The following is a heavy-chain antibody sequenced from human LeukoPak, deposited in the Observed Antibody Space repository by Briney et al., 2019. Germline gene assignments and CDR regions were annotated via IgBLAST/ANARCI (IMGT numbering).Heavy chain of an antibody. Sequence: GGSLRLSCAASGFTFSSYSMNWVRQAPGKGLEWVSSISSSSSYIYYADSVKGRFTISRDNAKNSLYLQMNSLRAEDTALYYCARDLSVVRGVLGPFDYWGQGTLVTVSS. CDR2: ISSSSSYI. D-gene: IGHD3-10*01. J-gene: IGHJ4*02. CDR3: ARDLSVVRGVLGPFDY. CDR1: GFTFSSYS. V-gene: IGHV3-21*04.